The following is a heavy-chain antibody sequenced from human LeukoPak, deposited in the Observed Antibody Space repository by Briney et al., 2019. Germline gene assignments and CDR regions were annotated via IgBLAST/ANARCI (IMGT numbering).Heavy chain of an antibody. J-gene: IGHJ4*02. V-gene: IGHV1-69*05. Sequence: SVKVSCKASGGTFSSYAISWVRQAPGQGLEWMGGIIPIFGTANYAQKFQGRVTITTDESTSTAYMELNSLRAEDTAVYYCAKEGGAYYDFWSGYQVDYWGQGTLVTVSS. D-gene: IGHD3-3*01. CDR3: AKEGGAYYDFWSGYQVDY. CDR1: GGTFSSYA. CDR2: IIPIFGTA.